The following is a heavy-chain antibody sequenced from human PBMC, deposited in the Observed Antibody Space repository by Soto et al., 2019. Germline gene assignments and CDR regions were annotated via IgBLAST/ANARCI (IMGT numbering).Heavy chain of an antibody. V-gene: IGHV4-34*02. Sequence: QVHLQQWGAGLLKPSATLSLTCAVYGESFIGYYWTWIRQPPGQGLEWMGEINHSGSTNYNPSLKSRVTISIDKSKNQFSLKLTSVTAADTSVFYCARTDIVTTNWFDPWGQGTLVTVS. CDR3: ARTDIVTTNWFDP. CDR1: GESFIGYY. D-gene: IGHD5-12*01. J-gene: IGHJ5*02. CDR2: INHSGST.